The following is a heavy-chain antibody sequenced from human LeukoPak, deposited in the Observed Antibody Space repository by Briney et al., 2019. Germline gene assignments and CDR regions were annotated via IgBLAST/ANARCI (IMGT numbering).Heavy chain of an antibody. Sequence: SVNVSSKASVGTFSSYSLSWVRQAPGQGLEWMGGIIAILGTANYAQKFQGRVTITADESTSTAYMELSSRRSEDTAVYYCAREGEERLHNCFDYWGQGTLVTVAS. V-gene: IGHV1-69*13. D-gene: IGHD3-16*01. J-gene: IGHJ4*02. CDR3: AREGEERLHNCFDY. CDR1: VGTFSSYS. CDR2: IIAILGTA.